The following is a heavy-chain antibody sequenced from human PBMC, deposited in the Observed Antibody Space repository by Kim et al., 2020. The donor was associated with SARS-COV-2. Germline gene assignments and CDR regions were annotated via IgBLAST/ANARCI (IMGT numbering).Heavy chain of an antibody. CDR3: ARLMGYQLLPLNYYYYGMDL. J-gene: IGHJ6*02. CDR2: IYPGDPDT. Sequence: GESLKISCKGYGYSFTSYWIGWVRQMSGKGLEWMGIIYPGDPDTRYSPSFQGQVTISAEKSISTAYLQSSSLKAPVTAMYYCARLMGYQLLPLNYYYYGMDLWCQGTTLTVSS. D-gene: IGHD2-2*01. CDR1: GYSFTSYW. V-gene: IGHV5-51*01.